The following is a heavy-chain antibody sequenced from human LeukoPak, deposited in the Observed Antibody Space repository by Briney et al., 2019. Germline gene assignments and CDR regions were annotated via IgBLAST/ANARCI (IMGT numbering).Heavy chain of an antibody. CDR3: ARSLYCSSTSCLSSFDY. CDR1: GGSISSYY. CDR2: IYYSGST. Sequence: PSETLSLTCTVSGGSISSYYWSWIRQPPGKGLEWIGYIYYSGSTNYNPSLKSRVTISVDTSKNQFSLKLSSVTAADTAVYYCARSLYCSSTSCLSSFDYWGQGTLVTVSS. D-gene: IGHD2-2*01. V-gene: IGHV4-59*08. J-gene: IGHJ4*02.